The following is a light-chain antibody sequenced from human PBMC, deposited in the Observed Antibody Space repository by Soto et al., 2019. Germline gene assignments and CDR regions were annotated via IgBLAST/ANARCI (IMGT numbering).Light chain of an antibody. J-gene: IGLJ1*01. CDR3: TSPTPGSLYV. Sequence: QSALTQPASVSGSPGQSITICCTGTSTDVGNYNYVSWYEQYPGRVPKLLIYMVSNRPSGVSNRFSGSKSGNTASLTISGLQAEDEADYFCTSPTPGSLYVFGTGTKLTVL. V-gene: IGLV2-14*01. CDR1: STDVGNYNY. CDR2: MVS.